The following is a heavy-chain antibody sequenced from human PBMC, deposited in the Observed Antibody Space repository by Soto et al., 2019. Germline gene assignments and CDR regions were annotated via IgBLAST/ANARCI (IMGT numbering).Heavy chain of an antibody. D-gene: IGHD2-8*01. CDR3: AKDKSCTNGVCYYYFDY. CDR1: GFTFDDYA. J-gene: IGHJ4*02. V-gene: IGHV3-9*01. Sequence: GGSLRLSCAASGFTFDDYAMHWVRQAPGKGLEWVSGISWNSGSIGYADSVKGRFTISRDNAKNSLYLKMNSLRAEDTALYYCAKDKSCTNGVCYYYFDYWGQGTLVTVSS. CDR2: ISWNSGSI.